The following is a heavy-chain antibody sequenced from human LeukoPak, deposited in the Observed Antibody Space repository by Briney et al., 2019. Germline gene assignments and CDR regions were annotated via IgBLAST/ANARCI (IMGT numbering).Heavy chain of an antibody. CDR2: INYSGST. J-gene: IGHJ5*02. CDR1: GGSISSSSYY. Sequence: SETLSLTCTVSGGSISSSSYYWGWIRQPPGKGLEWIGNINYSGSTYYNPSVKSRVTLSVDVSKNRFSLNLTSVTAADTALYFCARTHFDSLGWFDPWGQGIQVIVSS. D-gene: IGHD3-9*01. CDR3: ARTHFDSLGWFDP. V-gene: IGHV4-39*07.